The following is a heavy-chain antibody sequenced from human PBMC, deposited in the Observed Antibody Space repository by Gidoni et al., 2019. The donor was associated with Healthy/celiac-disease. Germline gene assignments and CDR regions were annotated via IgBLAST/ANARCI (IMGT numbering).Heavy chain of an antibody. CDR2: INHSGST. Sequence: QLQLQQWGAGLLKPSETMSLTCAVYGGSFSGYYWSWIRQPPGKGLEWIGEINHSGSTNYNPSLKSRVNISVDTSKNQFSLKLSSVTAADTAVYYCARGYYFDYWGQGTLVTVSS. J-gene: IGHJ4*02. CDR1: GGSFSGYY. V-gene: IGHV4-34*01. CDR3: ARGYYFDY.